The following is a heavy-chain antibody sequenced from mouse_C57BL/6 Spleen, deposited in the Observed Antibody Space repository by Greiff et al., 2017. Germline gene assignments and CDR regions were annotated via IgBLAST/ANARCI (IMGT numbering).Heavy chain of an antibody. CDR1: GYSITSGYD. CDR3: ARDGAGTWFAY. V-gene: IGHV3-1*01. Sequence: EVQLKESGPGMVKPSQSLSLTCTVTGYSITSGYDWHWIRHFPGNKLEWMGYISYSGSTNYNPSLKSRISITHDTSKNHFFLKLNSVTTEDTATYYCARDGAGTWFAYWGQGTLVTVSA. CDR2: ISYSGST. J-gene: IGHJ3*01.